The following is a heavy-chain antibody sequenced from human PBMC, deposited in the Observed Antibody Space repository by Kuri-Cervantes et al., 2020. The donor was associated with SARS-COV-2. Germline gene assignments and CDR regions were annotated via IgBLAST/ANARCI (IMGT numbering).Heavy chain of an antibody. Sequence: GESLKISCAASGFTFSSYAMSWVRQAPGKGLEWVSVIYSGGSTYYADSVKGRFTISRDNAKNSLYLQMNSLRAEDTAVYYCARGWRVFDYWGQGTLVTVSS. V-gene: IGHV3-23*03. J-gene: IGHJ4*02. CDR3: ARGWRVFDY. CDR1: GFTFSSYA. CDR2: IYSGGST. D-gene: IGHD3-3*01.